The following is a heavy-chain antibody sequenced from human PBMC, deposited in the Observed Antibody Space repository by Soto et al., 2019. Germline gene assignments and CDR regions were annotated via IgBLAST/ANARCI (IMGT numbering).Heavy chain of an antibody. D-gene: IGHD2-21*02. CDR2: INPNSGGT. CDR3: ARGVDCGGDCYHTSTLGMDV. CDR1: GYTFTGYY. Sequence: ASVKVSCKASGYTFTGYYMHWVRQAPGQGLEWMGWINPNSGGTNYAQKFQGRVTMTRDTSISTAYMELSRLRSDDTAVYYCARGVDCGGDCYHTSTLGMDVWGQGTTVTVSS. J-gene: IGHJ6*02. V-gene: IGHV1-2*02.